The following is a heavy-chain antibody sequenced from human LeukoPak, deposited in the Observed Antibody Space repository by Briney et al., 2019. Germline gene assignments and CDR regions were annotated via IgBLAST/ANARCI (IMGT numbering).Heavy chain of an antibody. Sequence: GGSLRLSCAASGCTFSSYGMHWVRQAPGKGLEWVAVIWYDGRNKYYADSVKGRFTISRDNSKNTLYLQMNSLRAEDTAVYYCARDPQIGAEYFQHWGQGTLVTVSS. D-gene: IGHD3-22*01. CDR1: GCTFSSYG. CDR2: IWYDGRNK. V-gene: IGHV3-33*01. J-gene: IGHJ1*01. CDR3: ARDPQIGAEYFQH.